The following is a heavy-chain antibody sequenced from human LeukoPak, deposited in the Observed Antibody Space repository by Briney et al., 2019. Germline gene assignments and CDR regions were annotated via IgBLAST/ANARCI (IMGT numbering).Heavy chain of an antibody. CDR1: GFTFSSYA. Sequence: GGSLRLSCAASGFTFSSYAMSWVRQAPGKGLEWVSAISGSGGSTYYADSVKGRFTISRGNSKNTLYLQMNSLRAEDTAVYYCAKDRLVGGSGSSGDFDYWGQGTLVTVSS. D-gene: IGHD3-10*01. CDR2: ISGSGGST. V-gene: IGHV3-23*01. J-gene: IGHJ4*02. CDR3: AKDRLVGGSGSSGDFDY.